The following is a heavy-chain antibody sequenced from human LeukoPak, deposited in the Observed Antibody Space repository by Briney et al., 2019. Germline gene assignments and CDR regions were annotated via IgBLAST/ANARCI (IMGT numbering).Heavy chain of an antibody. J-gene: IGHJ4*02. V-gene: IGHV3-15*01. D-gene: IGHD6-19*01. CDR1: GFTFSNAW. CDR2: IKSKTDGGTT. Sequence: GGSLRLSCAASGFTFSNAWMSWVRQAPGKGLEWVGRIKSKTDGGTTDYAAAVKGRFNISRDDSKNTLYLQMNSLKTEDTAVYYCTTDFVGIAVAGRIPFDYWGQGTLVTVSS. CDR3: TTDFVGIAVAGRIPFDY.